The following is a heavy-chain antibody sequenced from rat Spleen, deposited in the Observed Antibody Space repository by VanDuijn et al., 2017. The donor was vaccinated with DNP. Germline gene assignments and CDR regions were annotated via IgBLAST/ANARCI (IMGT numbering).Heavy chain of an antibody. D-gene: IGHD4-3*01. V-gene: IGHV5-20*01. J-gene: IGHJ2*01. Sequence: EVQLVESGGGLVQPGRSMKLSCAASGFTFSDYYMAWVRQAPTKGLEWVATILFDGTNPSYGDSVKGRFTISRDNAKSTLYLQMDSLRSEDTATYYCTTDRGYYFDYWGQGVKVTVSS. CDR3: TTDRGYYFDY. CDR2: ILFDGTNP. CDR1: GFTFSDYY.